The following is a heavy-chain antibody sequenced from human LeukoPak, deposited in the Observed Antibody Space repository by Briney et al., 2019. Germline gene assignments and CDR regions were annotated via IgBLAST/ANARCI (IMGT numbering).Heavy chain of an antibody. Sequence: ETLSLTCTVSGGSISSYYWSWVRQGPGKGLEWVSGITGSGGSTYYADSVKGRFTISRDNSKNTVYLQMNSLRAEDTAVYYCARDLSLIALTDWGQGTLVTVSS. CDR2: ITGSGGST. J-gene: IGHJ4*02. CDR3: ARDLSLIALTD. V-gene: IGHV3-23*01. CDR1: GGSISSYY. D-gene: IGHD3-22*01.